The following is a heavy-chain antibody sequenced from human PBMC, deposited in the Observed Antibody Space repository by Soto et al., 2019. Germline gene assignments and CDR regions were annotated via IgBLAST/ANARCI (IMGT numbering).Heavy chain of an antibody. CDR1: GGSFSGYY. D-gene: IGHD2-2*02. CDR3: ARGQDIVVVPAAICWFDP. Sequence: SETLSLTCAVYGGSFSGYYWSWIRQPPGKGLEWIGEINHSGSTNYDPSLKSRVTISVDTSKNQSSLKLSSVTAADTAVYYCARGQDIVVVPAAICWFDPWGQGTLVTASS. CDR2: INHSGST. J-gene: IGHJ5*02. V-gene: IGHV4-34*01.